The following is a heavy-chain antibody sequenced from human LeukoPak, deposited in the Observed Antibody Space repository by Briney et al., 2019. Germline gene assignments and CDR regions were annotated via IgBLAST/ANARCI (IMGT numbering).Heavy chain of an antibody. Sequence: SETLSLTCAVCGGSFIGYYWSWIRQPPGKGLEWIGEINHSGSTNYNPSLKSRVTISVDTSKNQFSLKLSSVTAADTAVYYCAKRIAVAGKPLEYWGQGTLVTVSS. CDR1: GGSFIGYY. CDR3: AKRIAVAGKPLEY. D-gene: IGHD6-19*01. J-gene: IGHJ4*02. CDR2: INHSGST. V-gene: IGHV4-34*01.